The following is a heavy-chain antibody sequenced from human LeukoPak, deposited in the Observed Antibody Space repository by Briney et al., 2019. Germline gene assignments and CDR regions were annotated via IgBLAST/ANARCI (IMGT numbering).Heavy chain of an antibody. D-gene: IGHD2-2*02. J-gene: IGHJ4*02. V-gene: IGHV1-18*04. CDR1: GYTFSGHY. CDR3: ARADCSSSTCYTFDY. CDR2: ISAYNGKT. Sequence: ASVKVSCKASGYTFSGHYIHWVRQTPGQGLEWMGWISAYNGKTSYVRKLQGRVTMTTDTSTSTAYMELRSLRFDDTAVYFRARADCSSSTCYTFDYWGQGILVTVSS.